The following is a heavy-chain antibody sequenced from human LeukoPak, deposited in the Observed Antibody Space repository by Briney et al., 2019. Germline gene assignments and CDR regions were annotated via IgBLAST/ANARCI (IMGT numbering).Heavy chain of an antibody. J-gene: IGHJ3*02. Sequence: PGRSLRLSCAASGFTFDDYAMHWVRQAPGKGLEWVSGISWNSGSIGYADSVKGRFTISRDNAKNSLYLQMNSLRAEDTALYYCAKKHSSGWYGDAFDIWGQGTMVTVSS. CDR1: GFTFDDYA. CDR2: ISWNSGSI. D-gene: IGHD6-19*01. CDR3: AKKHSSGWYGDAFDI. V-gene: IGHV3-9*01.